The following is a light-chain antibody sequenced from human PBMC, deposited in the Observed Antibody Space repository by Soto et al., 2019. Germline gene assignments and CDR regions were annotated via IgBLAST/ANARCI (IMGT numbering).Light chain of an antibody. V-gene: IGKV3-15*01. Sequence: EIVMTQSPATLSVSPGERPTLSCRASQSINNNLAWYQQKPGQARRLLIYGASTRATGIPARFSGSGSGTEFTLTISRLKSEDYAVYYCHKYNNWPTWTVGQGTKVDIK. CDR1: QSINNN. CDR3: HKYNNWPTWT. J-gene: IGKJ1*01. CDR2: GAS.